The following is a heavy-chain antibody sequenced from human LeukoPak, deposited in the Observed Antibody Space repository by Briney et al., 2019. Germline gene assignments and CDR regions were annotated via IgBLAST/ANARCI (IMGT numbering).Heavy chain of an antibody. V-gene: IGHV3-7*01. J-gene: IGHJ3*02. CDR1: GFTFSSYW. CDR3: AREGFHYYDSSGWVAFDI. Sequence: PGGSLRLSCAASGFTFSSYWMSWVRQAPGKGLEWVANIKQDGSEKYYVDSVKGRFTIPRDNAKNSLYLQMNSLRAEDTAVYYCAREGFHYYDSSGWVAFDIWGQGTMVNVSS. D-gene: IGHD3-22*01. CDR2: IKQDGSEK.